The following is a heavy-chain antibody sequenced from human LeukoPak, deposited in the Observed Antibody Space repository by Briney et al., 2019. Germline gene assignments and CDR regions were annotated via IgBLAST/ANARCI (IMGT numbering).Heavy chain of an antibody. CDR1: GFTFSNYA. V-gene: IGHV3-23*01. Sequence: GGSLRLSCAASGFTFSNYAMSWVRQVPGRGLEWVSTISSRGDSTYDADSVKGRFTISRDLSKDTLFLEMHNLRAEDTAVYYCAKGRALWTYDFDSWGQGTLVTVSS. J-gene: IGHJ4*02. CDR3: AKGRALWTYDFDS. CDR2: ISSRGDST. D-gene: IGHD3/OR15-3a*01.